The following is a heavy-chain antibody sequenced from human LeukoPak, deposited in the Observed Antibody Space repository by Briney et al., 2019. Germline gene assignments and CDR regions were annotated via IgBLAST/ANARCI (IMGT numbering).Heavy chain of an antibody. CDR1: GFTVSDNY. CDR2: IYSGGSI. Sequence: GGSLRHSCAASGFTVSDNYMSWVRQAPGKGLEWVSVIYSGGSIYYTDSVKGRFTISRHNSKNTLYLQMNSLRTEDTAVYYCASGSRFDYWGQGTLVTVSS. CDR3: ASGSRFDY. J-gene: IGHJ4*02. D-gene: IGHD5/OR15-5a*01. V-gene: IGHV3-53*04.